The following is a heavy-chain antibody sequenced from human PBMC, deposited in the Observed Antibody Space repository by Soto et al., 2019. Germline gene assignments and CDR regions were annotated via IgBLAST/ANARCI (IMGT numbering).Heavy chain of an antibody. V-gene: IGHV3-23*01. CDR3: ANARYYSGNWYGVDS. D-gene: IGHD6-13*01. CDR1: GFTFSSYD. CDR2: ISGSGGDI. J-gene: IGHJ4*02. Sequence: GGSLRLSCAASGFTFSSYDMSWVRQAPGKGLEWVSGISGSGGDIYYVDSVKGRFTISRDNSKNTLYLQMNSLRAEDTAVYYCANARYYSGNWYGVDSWGQGTLVTVSS.